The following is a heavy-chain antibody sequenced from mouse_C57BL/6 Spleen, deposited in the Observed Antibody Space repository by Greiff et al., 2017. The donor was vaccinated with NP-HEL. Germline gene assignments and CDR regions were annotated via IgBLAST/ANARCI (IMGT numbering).Heavy chain of an antibody. D-gene: IGHD1-1*01. CDR2: IYPGDGDT. Sequence: VQLHQSGAELVKPGASVKISCKASGYAFSSYWMNWVTQRPGKGLEWIGQIYPGDGDTNYNGKFKGKATLTADKSSSTAYMQLSSLTSEDSAVYFCARDGSSYGYAMDYWGQGTSVTVSS. CDR1: GYAFSSYW. J-gene: IGHJ4*01. CDR3: ARDGSSYGYAMDY. V-gene: IGHV1-80*01.